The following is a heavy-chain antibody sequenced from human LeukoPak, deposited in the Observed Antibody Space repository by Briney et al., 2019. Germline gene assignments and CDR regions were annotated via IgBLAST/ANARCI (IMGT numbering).Heavy chain of an antibody. V-gene: IGHV3-48*03. CDR2: ISSSGSTI. CDR1: GFTFSSYE. J-gene: IGHJ4*02. CDR3: ARDGVIPYFDY. D-gene: IGHD3-16*02. Sequence: GGSLRLSCAASGFTFSSYEMNWVRQAPGKGLEWVSYISSSGSTIYYADSVKGRFTISRDNAKNTLYLQMNSLRAEDTAVYYCARDGVIPYFDYWGQGTLVTVSS.